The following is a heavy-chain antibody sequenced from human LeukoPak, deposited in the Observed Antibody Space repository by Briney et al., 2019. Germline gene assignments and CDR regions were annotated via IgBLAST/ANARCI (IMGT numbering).Heavy chain of an antibody. D-gene: IGHD2-2*02. CDR3: AKWGCSSTSCYSNGAFDI. CDR1: GFTFSSYG. Sequence: GGSLRLSCAASGFTFSSYGMHWVRQAPGKGLEWVAFIRYDGSNKYYADSVKGRFTIPRDNSKNTLYLQMNSLRAEDMAVYYCAKWGCSSTSCYSNGAFDIWGQGTMVTVSS. V-gene: IGHV3-30*02. J-gene: IGHJ3*02. CDR2: IRYDGSNK.